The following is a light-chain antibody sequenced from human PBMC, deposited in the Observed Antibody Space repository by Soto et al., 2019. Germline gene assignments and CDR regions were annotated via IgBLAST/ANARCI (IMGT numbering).Light chain of an antibody. CDR1: SSNIGSNT. CDR3: AAWEDSLNGYV. J-gene: IGLJ1*01. V-gene: IGLV1-44*01. CDR2: SNN. Sequence: QCVLTQPLSASRAPRQRVTITCSGSSSNIGSNTVNWYQQLPGTAPKLLIYSNNQRPSGVPDRFSGSKSGTSASLAISGLQSEDEADYYCAAWEDSLNGYVFGTGTKVTVL.